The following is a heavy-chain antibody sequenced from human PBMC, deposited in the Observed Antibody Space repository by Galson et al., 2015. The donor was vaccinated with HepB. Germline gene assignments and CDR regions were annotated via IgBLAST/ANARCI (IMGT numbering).Heavy chain of an antibody. J-gene: IGHJ4*02. CDR2: ISSSSSTI. D-gene: IGHD5-18*01. Sequence: SLRLSCAASGFTFSSYSMNWVRQAPGKGLEWVSYISSSSSTIYYADSVKGRFTISRDNAKNSLYLQMNSLRDEDTAVYYCARDLLGGYSYGRLPFDYWGQGTLVTVSS. CDR1: GFTFSSYS. CDR3: ARDLLGGYSYGRLPFDY. V-gene: IGHV3-48*02.